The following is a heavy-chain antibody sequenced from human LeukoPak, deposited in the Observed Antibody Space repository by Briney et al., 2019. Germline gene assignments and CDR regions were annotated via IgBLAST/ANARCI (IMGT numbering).Heavy chain of an antibody. CDR3: ARVVWGGLYYYYRDV. CDR2: IIPIFGTA. D-gene: IGHD3-16*01. J-gene: IGHJ6*03. Sequence: ASVKVSCKASGGTFSSYAISWVRQAPGQGLEWMGGIIPIFGTANYAQKFQGRVTITADKSTSTAYMELSSLRSEDTAVYYCARVVWGGLYYYYRDVGGKGTTVTVSS. V-gene: IGHV1-69*06. CDR1: GGTFSSYA.